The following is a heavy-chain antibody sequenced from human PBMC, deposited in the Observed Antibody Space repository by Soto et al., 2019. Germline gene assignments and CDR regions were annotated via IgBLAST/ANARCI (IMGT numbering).Heavy chain of an antibody. Sequence: GGSLRLSCAASGFTFSSYSMNWVRQAPGKGLEWVSSISSSSSYINYADSVKGRFTISIDNAKNSLYLQMNSLRAEDTAVYYCARRPPVRSLPLLRYFVPAEYWGQGTLVTVSS. V-gene: IGHV3-21*01. CDR3: ARRPPVRSLPLLRYFVPAEY. J-gene: IGHJ4*02. CDR1: GFTFSSYS. CDR2: ISSSSSYI. D-gene: IGHD3-9*01.